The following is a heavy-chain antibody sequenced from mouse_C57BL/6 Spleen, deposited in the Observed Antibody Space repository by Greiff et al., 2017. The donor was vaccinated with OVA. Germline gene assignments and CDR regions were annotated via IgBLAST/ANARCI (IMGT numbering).Heavy chain of an antibody. CDR3: ARERGYGNYDAMDY. CDR2: ISDGGSYT. J-gene: IGHJ4*01. CDR1: GFTFSSYA. D-gene: IGHD2-10*02. V-gene: IGHV5-4*01. Sequence: EVNVVESGGGLVKPGGSLKLSCAASGFTFSSYAMSWVRQTPEKRLEWVATISDGGSYTYYPDNVKGRFTISRDNAKNNLYLQMSHLKSEDTAMYYCARERGYGNYDAMDYWGQGTSVTVSS.